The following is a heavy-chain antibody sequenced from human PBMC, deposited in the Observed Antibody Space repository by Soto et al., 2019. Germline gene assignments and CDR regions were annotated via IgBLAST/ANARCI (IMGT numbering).Heavy chain of an antibody. D-gene: IGHD3-16*01. V-gene: IGHV4-28*01. CDR3: ARNGGGFLAYMDV. CDR1: GYSISSSNW. J-gene: IGHJ6*02. CDR2: IYYSGST. Sequence: QVQLQESGPGLVKPSDTLSLTCADSGYSISSSNWWGWIRQPPGKGLEWIGFIYYSGSTHYNPSLKSRVTMSVDTSKNQFSLKLRSVTAVDTAVYYCARNGGGFLAYMDVWGQGTTVTVSS.